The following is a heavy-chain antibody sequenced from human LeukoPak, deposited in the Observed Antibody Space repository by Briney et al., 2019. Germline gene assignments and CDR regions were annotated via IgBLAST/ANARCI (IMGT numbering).Heavy chain of an antibody. CDR3: ASPSLG. D-gene: IGHD5/OR15-5a*01. J-gene: IGHJ4*02. V-gene: IGHV4-34*01. Sequence: SETLSLTYAVYGGSFSGYYWSWIRQPPGKGLEWIGEINHSGSTNYNPSLKSRVTISVDTSKNQFSLKLSSETAADTAVYYCASPSLGWGQGTLVTVSS. CDR1: GGSFSGYY. CDR2: INHSGST.